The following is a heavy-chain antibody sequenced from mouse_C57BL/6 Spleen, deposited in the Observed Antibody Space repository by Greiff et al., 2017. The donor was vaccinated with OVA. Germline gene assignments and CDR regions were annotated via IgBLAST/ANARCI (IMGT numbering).Heavy chain of an antibody. J-gene: IGHJ2*01. V-gene: IGHV1-82*01. D-gene: IGHD2-4*01. Sequence: QVQLQQSGPELVKPGASVKISCKASGYAFSSSWMNWVKQRPGKGLEWIGRIYPGDGDTNYNGKFKGKATLTADKSSSTAYMQLSSLTSEDSAVYSCAREGLDYGYFDYWGQGTTLTVSS. CDR1: GYAFSSSW. CDR2: IYPGDGDT. CDR3: AREGLDYGYFDY.